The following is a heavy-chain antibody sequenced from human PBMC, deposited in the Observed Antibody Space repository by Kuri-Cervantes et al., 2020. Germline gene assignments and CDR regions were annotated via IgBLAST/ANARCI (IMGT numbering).Heavy chain of an antibody. CDR2: ISASSKYI. CDR1: GFTFSSYN. V-gene: IGHV3-21*04. CDR3: ATMNGYFKY. Sequence: GGSLRLSCAASGFTFSSYNMNWVRQAPGKGLEWVSYISASSKYIHYADSVKGRFTMSRDSSKNTLALQMNSLRAEDTAVFYCATMNGYFKYWGQGTLVTVSS. J-gene: IGHJ4*02. D-gene: IGHD1-1*01.